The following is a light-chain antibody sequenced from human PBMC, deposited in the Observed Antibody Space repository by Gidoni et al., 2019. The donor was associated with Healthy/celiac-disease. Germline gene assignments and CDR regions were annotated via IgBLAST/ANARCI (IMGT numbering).Light chain of an antibody. CDR2: GAS. V-gene: IGKV3-20*01. CDR3: QQYGSSPPWT. J-gene: IGKJ1*01. Sequence: EIVLTQSPGTLSLSPGERATLSCRASQSLSSSYLVWYQQKPGQAPRLLISGASRRATGIPDRFSGSGSGTDFTLTISRLEPEDFAVYYCQQYGSSPPWTFGQGTKVDIK. CDR1: QSLSSSY.